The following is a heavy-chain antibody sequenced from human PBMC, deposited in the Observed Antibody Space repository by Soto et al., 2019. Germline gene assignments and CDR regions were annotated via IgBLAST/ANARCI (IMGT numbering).Heavy chain of an antibody. CDR1: GFTFSSYA. Sequence: GGSQRLSSTASGFTFSSYARSWVRQAPGKGLEWVSAISGSGGSTYYADSVKGRFTISRDNSKNTLYLQMNSLRAEDTAVYYCAKLHHGVFDYWGQGTLVTVSS. CDR2: ISGSGGST. V-gene: IGHV3-23*01. CDR3: AKLHHGVFDY. J-gene: IGHJ4*02. D-gene: IGHD3-10*01.